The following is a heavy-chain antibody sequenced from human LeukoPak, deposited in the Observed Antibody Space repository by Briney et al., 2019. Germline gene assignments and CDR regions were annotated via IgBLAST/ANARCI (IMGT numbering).Heavy chain of an antibody. CDR1: GYTFTCYY. J-gene: IGHJ4*02. Sequence: GASVKVSCKASGYTFTCYYMHWVRQAPGQGLEWMGWISAYNGNTNYAQKLQGRVTMTTDTSTSTAYMELRSLRSDDTAVYYCARGRVGSGSYYNVPPDYWGQGTLVTVSS. V-gene: IGHV1-18*04. CDR3: ARGRVGSGSYYNVPPDY. CDR2: ISAYNGNT. D-gene: IGHD3-10*01.